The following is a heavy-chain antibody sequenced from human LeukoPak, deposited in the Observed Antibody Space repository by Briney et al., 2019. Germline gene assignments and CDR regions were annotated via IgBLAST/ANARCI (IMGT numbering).Heavy chain of an antibody. D-gene: IGHD3-10*01. V-gene: IGHV3-30*02. CDR3: AKDHRLLWFGEFGY. CDR1: GFTFSSYG. J-gene: IGHJ4*02. Sequence: PGGSLRLSCAASGFTFSSYGMHWVRQAPGRGLEWVAFIRYDGSNKYYADSVKGRFTISRDNSKNTLYLQMNSLRAEDTAVYYCAKDHRLLWFGEFGYWGQGTLVTVSS. CDR2: IRYDGSNK.